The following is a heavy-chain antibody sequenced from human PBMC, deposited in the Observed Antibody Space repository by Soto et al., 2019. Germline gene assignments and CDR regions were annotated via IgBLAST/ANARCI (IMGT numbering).Heavy chain of an antibody. CDR3: AKDLIANNGVWEAFDM. D-gene: IGHD2-8*01. Sequence: GGSLRLSCAGSGFGFSAYAMNWVRQAPGRGLQWVSGLVGSGGDKNYADSVRGRFTVSRDNSKNTLYLQMNSLRDEDTAVYYRAKDLIANNGVWEAFDMWGRGTQVTVSS. J-gene: IGHJ3*02. V-gene: IGHV3-23*01. CDR1: GFGFSAYA. CDR2: LVGSGGDK.